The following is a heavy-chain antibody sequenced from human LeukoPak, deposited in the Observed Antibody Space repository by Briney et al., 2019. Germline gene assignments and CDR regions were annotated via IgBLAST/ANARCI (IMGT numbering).Heavy chain of an antibody. CDR3: ARGQKKVGAIDY. Sequence: GGSLRLSWAASGCTFSSYWMRWVRQAPGKGLVWVSRINSDGSSTSYADSVKGRFTISRDNAKNTLYLQMNSLRAEDTAVYYCARGQKKVGAIDYWGQGTLVTVSS. CDR2: INSDGSST. J-gene: IGHJ4*02. V-gene: IGHV3-74*01. CDR1: GCTFSSYW. D-gene: IGHD1-26*01.